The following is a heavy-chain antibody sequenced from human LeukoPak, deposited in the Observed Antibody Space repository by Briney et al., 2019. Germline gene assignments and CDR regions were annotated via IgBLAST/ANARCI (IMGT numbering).Heavy chain of an antibody. CDR2: IYYSGST. CDR1: GGXISSYY. CDR3: ARDIGYYDSSGYFWYFDL. V-gene: IGHV4-59*01. J-gene: IGHJ2*01. Sequence: SETLSLTCTVSGGXISSYYWSWIRQPPGKGLKWLGYIYYSGSTNYNPSLKSRVTISVDTSKNQFSLKLSSVTAADTAVYYCARDIGYYDSSGYFWYFDLWGRGTLVTVSS. D-gene: IGHD3-22*01.